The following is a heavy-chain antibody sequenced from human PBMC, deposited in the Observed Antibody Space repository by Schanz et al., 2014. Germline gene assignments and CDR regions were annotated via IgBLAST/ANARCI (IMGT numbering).Heavy chain of an antibody. J-gene: IGHJ4*02. CDR1: GFTFSSYW. V-gene: IGHV3-7*01. D-gene: IGHD3-3*01. CDR2: IKQDESER. Sequence: EVQLVESGGGLVQPGGSLRLSCAASGFTFSSYWMSWVRQAPGKGLEWVANIKQDESERCYVDSVKGRFTISRDNAKNSLYLQMNSLRAEDTAVYYCARDKGGYYPFDYWGQGTLVTVSS. CDR3: ARDKGGYYPFDY.